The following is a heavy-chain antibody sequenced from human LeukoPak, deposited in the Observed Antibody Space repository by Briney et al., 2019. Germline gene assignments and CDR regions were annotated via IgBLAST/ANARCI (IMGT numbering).Heavy chain of an antibody. CDR2: IYYSGST. V-gene: IGHV4-59*11. CDR3: AREELDSGSYVY. CDR1: GGSISSHY. J-gene: IGHJ4*02. D-gene: IGHD1-26*01. Sequence: SETLSLTCTVSGGSISSHYWSWIRQPPGKGLEWIGYIYYSGSTNYNPSLKSRVTISVDTSKNQFSLKLSSVTAADTAVYCCAREELDSGSYVYWGQGTLVTVSS.